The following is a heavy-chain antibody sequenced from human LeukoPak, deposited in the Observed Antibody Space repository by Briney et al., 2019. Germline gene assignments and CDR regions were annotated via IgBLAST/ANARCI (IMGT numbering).Heavy chain of an antibody. Sequence: PSETLSLTCAVYGGSFSGYYWSWIRQPPGKGLEWIGYIYYSGSTNYNPSLKSRVTISVDTSKNQFSLKLSSVTAADTAVYYCASEDGSWGQGTLVTVSS. D-gene: IGHD3-22*01. CDR2: IYYSGST. CDR1: GGSFSGYY. V-gene: IGHV4-59*01. CDR3: ASEDGS. J-gene: IGHJ4*02.